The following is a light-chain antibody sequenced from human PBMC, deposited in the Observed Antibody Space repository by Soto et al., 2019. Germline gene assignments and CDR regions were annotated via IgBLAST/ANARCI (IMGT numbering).Light chain of an antibody. CDR3: SSYSSSMTNV. Sequence: QSVLTQPASVSGSPGQSITISCTGTSSDVGGYNSVSWYQHHPGKAPKLILYDVGARPSGVSYRFSGSKSGNRASLPISGLQAADEADYFCSSYSSSMTNVFESGTKVTVL. V-gene: IGLV2-14*03. CDR1: SSDVGGYNS. J-gene: IGLJ1*01. CDR2: DVG.